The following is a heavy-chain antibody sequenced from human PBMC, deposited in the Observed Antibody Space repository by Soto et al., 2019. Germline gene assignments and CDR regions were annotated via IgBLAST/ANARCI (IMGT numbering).Heavy chain of an antibody. J-gene: IGHJ5*01. CDR1: GDSIARGGLH. CDR2: IINSGST. CDR3: TRTSYYYIGGYYLDS. Sequence: PSELLPLTSTVSGDSIARGGLHRSWIRKRQGKGLEGIGPIINSGSTYHNPSLESRVSLSMDASRSRFSLTLNSVTAADTAVYYCTRTSYYYIGGYYLDSCGPATLITASS. D-gene: IGHD3-9*01. V-gene: IGHV4-31*03.